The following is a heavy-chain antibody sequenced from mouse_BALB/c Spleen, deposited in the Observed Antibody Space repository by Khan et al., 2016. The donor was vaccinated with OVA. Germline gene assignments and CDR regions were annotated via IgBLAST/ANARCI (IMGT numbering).Heavy chain of an antibody. Sequence: DVQLQESGPGLVKPSQSLSLTCTVTGYSITSDYAWNWIRQFPGNKLEWMGYISYSGSTNYNPSLKSRISIPRDTSKNQFFLQLNSVTTEDTATYYCARDGSRYNYAMDYWGHGTSVTVSS. CDR1: GYSITSDYA. CDR2: ISYSGST. CDR3: ARDGSRYNYAMDY. D-gene: IGHD2-3*01. V-gene: IGHV3-2*02. J-gene: IGHJ4*01.